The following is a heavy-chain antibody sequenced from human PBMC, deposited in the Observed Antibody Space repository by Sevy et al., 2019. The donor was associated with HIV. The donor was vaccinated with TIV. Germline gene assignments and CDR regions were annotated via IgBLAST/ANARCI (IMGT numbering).Heavy chain of an antibody. CDR1: GFTFSSYA. Sequence: GGFLRLSCSASGFTFSSYAMHWVRQAPGKGLEYVSAISSNGGSTYYADSVKGRFTISRDNSKNTLYLQMSSLRAEDTAVYYCVKDRRNYYGSGSLMNYWGQGTLVTVSS. CDR2: ISSNGGST. CDR3: VKDRRNYYGSGSLMNY. V-gene: IGHV3-64D*06. J-gene: IGHJ4*02. D-gene: IGHD3-10*01.